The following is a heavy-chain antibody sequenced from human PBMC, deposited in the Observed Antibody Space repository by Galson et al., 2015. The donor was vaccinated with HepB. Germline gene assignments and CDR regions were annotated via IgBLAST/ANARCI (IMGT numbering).Heavy chain of an antibody. D-gene: IGHD4-11*01. J-gene: IGHJ5*02. Sequence: SLRLSCATSGFIFSTSVMHWVRQAPGKGLEWVAIISIDANNKYHADSVKGRFTISSDNSESTLYLQMNSLRVDDTAVYSCARNNPDYSGTRSPWGQGALVTVS. V-gene: IGHV3-30*03. CDR2: ISIDANNK. CDR1: GFIFSTSV. CDR3: ARNNPDYSGTRSP.